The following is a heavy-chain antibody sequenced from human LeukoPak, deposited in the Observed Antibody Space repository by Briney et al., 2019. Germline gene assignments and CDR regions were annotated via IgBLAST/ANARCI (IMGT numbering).Heavy chain of an antibody. Sequence: GGSLRLSCAASGFTFSTYWMSWVRQAPGKGLEWVGRIKSKTDGGTTDYAAPVKGRFTISRDDSKNTLYLQMNSLKTEDTAVYYCTTVTDFWSGATGYWGQGTLVTVSS. CDR3: TTVTDFWSGATGY. J-gene: IGHJ4*02. CDR1: GFTFSTYW. V-gene: IGHV3-15*01. CDR2: IKSKTDGGTT. D-gene: IGHD3-3*01.